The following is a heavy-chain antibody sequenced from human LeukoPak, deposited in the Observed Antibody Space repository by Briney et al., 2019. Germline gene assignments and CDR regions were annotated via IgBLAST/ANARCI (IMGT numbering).Heavy chain of an antibody. CDR1: GLTFSSYN. J-gene: IGHJ4*02. D-gene: IGHD4-11*01. CDR3: ARGTPTTRDFDY. Sequence: GGSLRLSCAASGLTFSSYNMNWVRQAPGKGLEGVSFISSSSNYIYYTDSVKGRFTISRDNDKKSLFLQMKSLRAEDTAVYYCARGTPTTRDFDYWGQGTLVTVSS. CDR2: ISSSSNYI. V-gene: IGHV3-21*01.